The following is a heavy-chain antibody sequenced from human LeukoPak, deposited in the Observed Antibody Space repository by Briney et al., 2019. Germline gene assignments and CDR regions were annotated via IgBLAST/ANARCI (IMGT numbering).Heavy chain of an antibody. Sequence: SETLSLTCTVSGGSISSGSYYWSWIRQPAGKGLEWIGSMYYNGSTYYKLSLKSRITISVDTSKNQFSLKLSSVTAADTAVYYCGSSIDYWGQGTLVTVSS. D-gene: IGHD2-2*01. CDR2: MYYNGST. V-gene: IGHV4-39*01. CDR3: GSSIDY. CDR1: GGSISSGSYY. J-gene: IGHJ4*02.